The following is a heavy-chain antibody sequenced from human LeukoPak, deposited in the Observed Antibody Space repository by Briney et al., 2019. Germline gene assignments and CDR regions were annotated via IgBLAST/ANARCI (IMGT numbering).Heavy chain of an antibody. CDR3: ARGPSIAARYDAFDI. CDR1: EFTFTSYE. J-gene: IGHJ3*02. Sequence: GGTLRLSCAASEFTFTSYELNWVRQAPGKGLEWVSYISSSGNTISYADSVKGRFTISRDNAKNSLYLQVISLRAEDTAVYYCARGPSIAARYDAFDIWGQGTMVTASS. V-gene: IGHV3-48*03. CDR2: ISSSGNTI. D-gene: IGHD6-6*01.